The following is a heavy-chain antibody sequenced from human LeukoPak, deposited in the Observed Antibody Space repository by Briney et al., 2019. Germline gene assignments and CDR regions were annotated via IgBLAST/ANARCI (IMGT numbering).Heavy chain of an antibody. V-gene: IGHV3-21*01. CDR1: GFTFSSYA. CDR3: ARVGYYGSGTGDY. D-gene: IGHD3-10*01. J-gene: IGHJ4*02. Sequence: PGGSLRLSCAASGFTFSSYAMTWVRQAPGKGLEWVSSITSSSDDVYYADSLKGRFTISRDNAKNSLSLQINSLRAEDTAVYFCARVGYYGSGTGDYWGQGTLVTVSS. CDR2: ITSSSDDV.